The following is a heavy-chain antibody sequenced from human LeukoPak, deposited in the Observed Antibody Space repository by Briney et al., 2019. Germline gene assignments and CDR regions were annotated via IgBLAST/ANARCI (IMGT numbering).Heavy chain of an antibody. J-gene: IGHJ3*02. Sequence: GGSLRFSCAASGFTVSSNYMSWVRQAPGKGLEWVSVIYSGGSTYYADSVKGRFTIPRDNSKNTLYLQMNSLRAEDTAVYYCARDSPLWGDAFDIWGQGTMVTVSS. CDR3: ARDSPLWGDAFDI. CDR2: IYSGGST. CDR1: GFTVSSNY. D-gene: IGHD3-16*01. V-gene: IGHV3-53*01.